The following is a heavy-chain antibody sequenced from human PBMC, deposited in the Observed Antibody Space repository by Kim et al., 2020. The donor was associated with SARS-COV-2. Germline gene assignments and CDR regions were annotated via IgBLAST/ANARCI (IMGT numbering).Heavy chain of an antibody. V-gene: IGHV3-15*01. CDR3: TTDVDTAMDFDY. Sequence: GGSLRLSCAASGFTFSNAWMSWVRQAPGKGLEWVGRIKSKTDGGTTDYAAPVKGRFTISRDDSKNTLYLQMNSMKTEDTAVYYCTTDVDTAMDFDYWGQGTLVTVSS. CDR1: GFTFSNAW. J-gene: IGHJ4*02. D-gene: IGHD5-18*01. CDR2: IKSKTDGGTT.